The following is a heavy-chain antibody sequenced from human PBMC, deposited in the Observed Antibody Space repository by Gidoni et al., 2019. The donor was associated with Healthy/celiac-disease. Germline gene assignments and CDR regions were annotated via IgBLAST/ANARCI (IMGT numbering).Heavy chain of an antibody. J-gene: IGHJ5*02. Sequence: EVQLVQSGAEVKKPGESLRISCKGSGYRFTSYWLSWVRQMPGKGLEWLGRIDPRDSYTNYSPYFQGHVNISADKSISTAYLQWSSMKASDTAMYYCARHPETTSAFDPWGQGTLVTVSS. CDR1: GYRFTSYW. D-gene: IGHD4-4*01. CDR2: IDPRDSYT. V-gene: IGHV5-10-1*03. CDR3: ARHPETTSAFDP.